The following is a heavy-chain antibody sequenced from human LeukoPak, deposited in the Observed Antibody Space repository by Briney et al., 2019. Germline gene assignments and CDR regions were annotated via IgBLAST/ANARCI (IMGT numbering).Heavy chain of an antibody. D-gene: IGHD6-19*01. J-gene: IGHJ4*02. CDR1: EYTFTGYY. V-gene: IGHV1-2*02. CDR3: ARDSGWYSFDY. CDR2: INPDSGGT. Sequence: ASVKVSCKASEYTFTGYYMHWVRQAPGQGLEWMGWINPDSGGTEYAQNFQGRVTMTRDTSISTAYMELSRLRSDDTAVYYCARDSGWYSFDYWGEGTLVTVSS.